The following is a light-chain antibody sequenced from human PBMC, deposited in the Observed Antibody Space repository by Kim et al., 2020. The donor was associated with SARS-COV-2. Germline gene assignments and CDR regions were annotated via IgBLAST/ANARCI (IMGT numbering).Light chain of an antibody. Sequence: ITCGGNNIGSKSVHWYQQKPGQAPVLVIYYDSDRPSGIPERFSGSNSGNTATLTISRVEAGDEADYYCQVWDSSSDHPGVFGGGTKLTVL. CDR1: NIGSKS. V-gene: IGLV3-21*04. CDR2: YDS. CDR3: QVWDSSSDHPGV. J-gene: IGLJ3*02.